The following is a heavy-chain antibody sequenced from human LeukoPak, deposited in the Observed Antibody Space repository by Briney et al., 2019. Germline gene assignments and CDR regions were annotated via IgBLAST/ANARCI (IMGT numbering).Heavy chain of an antibody. J-gene: IGHJ4*02. CDR2: INPSGGST. CDR1: GYTFTSYH. D-gene: IGHD5-18*01. V-gene: IGHV1-46*01. Sequence: ASVKVSCKASGYTFTSYHMHWVRQAPGQGLEWMGIINPSGGSTSYAQKFQGRVTMTRDTSTSTVYMELSSLRSEDTAVYYCARPTRGYSYGYDFDYWGQGTLVTVSS. CDR3: ARPTRGYSYGYDFDY.